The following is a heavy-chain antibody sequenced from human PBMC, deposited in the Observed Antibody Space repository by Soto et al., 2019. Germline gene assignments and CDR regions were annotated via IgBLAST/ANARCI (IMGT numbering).Heavy chain of an antibody. CDR2: ISGSGGGT. J-gene: IGHJ3*02. V-gene: IGHV3-23*01. CDR3: VGDYGGLEGFDI. CDR1: GITFTKYA. Sequence: VQLLESGGGLVQPGGSLRLSCAASGITFTKYAMAWVRQTPERGLEWVSGISGSGGGTYYADSVKGRFTISRDNSKNTMFMQMNSLRVEDTAKYYCVGDYGGLEGFDIWGQGTMVTVSS. D-gene: IGHD4-17*01.